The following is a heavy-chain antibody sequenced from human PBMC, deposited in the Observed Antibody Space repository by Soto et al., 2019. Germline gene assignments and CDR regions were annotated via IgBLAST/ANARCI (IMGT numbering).Heavy chain of an antibody. D-gene: IGHD2-15*01. Sequence: PVEALKISCKTSGYTFSAHLITLVPQVPGRGLQWMGNIDPSDSYINYKPAFPGHVTFSLDKSSSTAYLHWSTLGHSDTAIYYCATHGAAIWLGYWGQGTLVTVSS. J-gene: IGHJ4*02. CDR3: ATHGAAIWLGY. CDR2: IDPSDSYI. V-gene: IGHV5-10-1*01. CDR1: GYTFSAHL.